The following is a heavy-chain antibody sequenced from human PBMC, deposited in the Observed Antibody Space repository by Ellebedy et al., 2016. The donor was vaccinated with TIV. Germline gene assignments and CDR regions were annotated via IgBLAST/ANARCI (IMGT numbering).Heavy chain of an antibody. J-gene: IGHJ4*02. CDR3: ARVVGSQSIAARPYYFDY. V-gene: IGHV4-59*12. D-gene: IGHD6-6*01. Sequence: SETLSLXCTVSGGSISSYYWSWIRQPPGKGLEWIGEIYHSGSTNYNPSLKSRVTISVDKSKNQFSLKLSSVTAADTAVYYCARVVGSQSIAARPYYFDYWGQGTLVTVSS. CDR1: GGSISSYY. CDR2: IYHSGST.